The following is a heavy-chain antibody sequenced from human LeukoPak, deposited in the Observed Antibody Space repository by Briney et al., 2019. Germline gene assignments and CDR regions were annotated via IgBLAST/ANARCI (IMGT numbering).Heavy chain of an antibody. CDR3: ARLPLYYGSGSSQLKYYYCMDV. D-gene: IGHD3-10*01. V-gene: IGHV4-34*01. CDR2: INHSGST. Sequence: PSETLSLTCAVYGGSFSGYYWSWIRQPPGKGLEWIGEINHSGSTNYNPSLKSRVTISVDTSKNQFSLKLSSVTAADTAVYYCARLPLYYGSGSSQLKYYYCMDVWGKGTTVTVSS. CDR1: GGSFSGYY. J-gene: IGHJ6*03.